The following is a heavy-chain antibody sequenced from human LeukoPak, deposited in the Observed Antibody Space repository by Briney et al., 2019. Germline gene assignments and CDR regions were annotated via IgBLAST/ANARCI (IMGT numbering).Heavy chain of an antibody. V-gene: IGHV4-4*07. CDR1: GGSISSYY. CDR2: IYTSGST. Sequence: PSETLSLTCTVSGGSISSYYWSWIRQPAGKGLEWIGRIYTSGSTNYNPSLKRRVTMSVDTSKNQFSLKLSSVTAADTAVYYCARDLTAMVHDAFDIWGQGTMVTVSS. CDR3: ARDLTAMVHDAFDI. D-gene: IGHD5-18*01. J-gene: IGHJ3*02.